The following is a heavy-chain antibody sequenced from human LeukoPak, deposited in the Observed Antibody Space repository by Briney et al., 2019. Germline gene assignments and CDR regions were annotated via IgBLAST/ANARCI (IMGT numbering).Heavy chain of an antibody. CDR2: INPNSGGT. V-gene: IGHV1-2*02. CDR1: GYTFTGYY. CDR3: ARDGYDSSGYFPVPNWFDP. Sequence: ASVKVSCKASGYTFTGYYMHWVRQAPGQGLEWMGWINPNSGGTNYAQKFQGRVTMTRDTSISTAYMELSRLRSDDTAAYCCARDGYDSSGYFPVPNWFDPWGRGTLVTVSS. J-gene: IGHJ5*02. D-gene: IGHD3-22*01.